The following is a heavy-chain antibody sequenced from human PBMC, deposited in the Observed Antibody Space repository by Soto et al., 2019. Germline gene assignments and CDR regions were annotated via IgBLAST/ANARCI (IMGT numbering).Heavy chain of an antibody. J-gene: IGHJ4*02. V-gene: IGHV3-73*02. D-gene: IGHD2-2*01. Sequence: EELLVESGGGLVQPRGSLKLSCTASGFSLRDSSIYWVRQASGKGLQWVGRIRSKNNDYATAYGAPVKGRFIISRDDSKNTAYLKMESLKTEDTAVYFCSRLRHCTRISCYGERWGQGTLVTVSS. CDR1: GFSLRDSS. CDR2: IRSKNNDYAT. CDR3: SRLRHCTRISCYGER.